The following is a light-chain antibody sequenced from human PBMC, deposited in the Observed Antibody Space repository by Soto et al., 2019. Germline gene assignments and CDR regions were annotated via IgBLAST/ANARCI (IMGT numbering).Light chain of an antibody. CDR1: SSDVGTYNY. CDR3: TSYTSSSTLV. CDR2: DVS. V-gene: IGLV2-14*01. J-gene: IGLJ2*01. Sequence: QSALTQPASVSGSPGQSITISCTGTSSDVGTYNYVSWYQQHAGKVPKLMIYDVSNRPSGVSDRFSGSKSGNTASLTISGLQAEDEADYYCTSYTSSSTLVFGGGTKFTVL.